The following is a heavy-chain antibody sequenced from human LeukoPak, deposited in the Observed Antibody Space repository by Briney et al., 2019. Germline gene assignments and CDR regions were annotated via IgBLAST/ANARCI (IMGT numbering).Heavy chain of an antibody. Sequence: ASVKVSCKVSGYTLTELSMHWVRQAPGKGLEWMGGFDPEEGETIYAQKFQGRVTMTEDTSTDTAYMELSSLRSEDTAVYYCATYGIAVAGIHYWGQEPWSPSPQ. CDR2: FDPEEGET. CDR1: GYTLTELS. J-gene: IGHJ4*01. V-gene: IGHV1-24*01. D-gene: IGHD6-19*01. CDR3: ATYGIAVAGIHY.